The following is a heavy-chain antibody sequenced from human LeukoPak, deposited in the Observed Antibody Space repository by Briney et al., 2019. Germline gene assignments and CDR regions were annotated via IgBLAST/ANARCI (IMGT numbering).Heavy chain of an antibody. CDR1: GFTFSTYS. CDR2: ISGSGGDT. V-gene: IGHV3-23*01. J-gene: IGHJ5*02. CDR3: AKKLVPNPRAWFDP. Sequence: GGSLRLSCAASGFTFSTYSMTWVRQAPGKGLEWVAVISGSGGDTYYADSVKGRFTISRDNSKNTLYLQMNSLRAEDTAVYYCAKKLVPNPRAWFDPWGQGILVTVSS. D-gene: IGHD5-12*01.